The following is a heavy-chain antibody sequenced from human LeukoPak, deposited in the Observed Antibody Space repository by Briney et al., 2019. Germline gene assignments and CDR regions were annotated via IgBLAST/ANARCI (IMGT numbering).Heavy chain of an antibody. CDR2: ISYDGSNK. CDR3: ARGGDYGDYLGYYYYYMDV. D-gene: IGHD4-17*01. J-gene: IGHJ6*03. CDR1: GFTFSSYW. V-gene: IGHV3-30*03. Sequence: QSGGSLRLSCAASGFTFSSYWMSWVRQAPGKGLEWVAVISYDGSNKYYADSVKGRFTISRDNSKNTLYLQMNSLRAEDTAVYYCARGGDYGDYLGYYYYYMDVWGKGTTVTISS.